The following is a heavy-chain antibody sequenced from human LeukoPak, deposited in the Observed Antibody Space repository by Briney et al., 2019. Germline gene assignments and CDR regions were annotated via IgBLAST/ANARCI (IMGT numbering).Heavy chain of an antibody. Sequence: SETLSLTCAVYGGSFSGYYWSWIRQPPGKGLEWIGEINHSGSTNYNPSLKSRVTISVDTSKNQFSLKLSSVTAADTAVYYCARLPLAQSTVDHWGQGTLVTVSS. CDR2: INHSGST. J-gene: IGHJ4*02. CDR3: ARLPLAQSTVDH. V-gene: IGHV4-34*01. D-gene: IGHD4-17*01. CDR1: GGSFSGYY.